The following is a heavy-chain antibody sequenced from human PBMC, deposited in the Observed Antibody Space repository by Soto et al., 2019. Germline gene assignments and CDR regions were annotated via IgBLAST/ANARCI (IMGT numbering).Heavy chain of an antibody. J-gene: IGHJ3*02. V-gene: IGHV4-31*03. D-gene: IGHD6-6*01. CDR3: ARVGGQLVISGAFDI. Sequence: SETLSLTCTVSGGSISIGGYYWRCIRQHPGKGLEWIGYIYYSGSTYYNPSLKSRVTISVDTSKNQFSLKLSSVTAADTAVYYCARVGGQLVISGAFDIWGQGTMVTVSS. CDR2: IYYSGST. CDR1: GGSISIGGYY.